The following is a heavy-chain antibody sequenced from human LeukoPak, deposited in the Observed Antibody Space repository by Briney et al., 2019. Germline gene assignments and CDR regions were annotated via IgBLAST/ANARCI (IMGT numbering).Heavy chain of an antibody. CDR2: IYYSGST. D-gene: IGHD6-19*01. CDR3: ARHGGWYEGPYFDY. J-gene: IGHJ4*02. Sequence: SETLSLTCTVSGGSIRSHYWSWIRQPPGKGLKWIGNIYYSGSTNYNPSLKSRVTISVDTSNNQFSLKLNSVTAADTAVYYCARHGGWYEGPYFDYWGQGTLVTVSS. V-gene: IGHV4-59*08. CDR1: GGSIRSHY.